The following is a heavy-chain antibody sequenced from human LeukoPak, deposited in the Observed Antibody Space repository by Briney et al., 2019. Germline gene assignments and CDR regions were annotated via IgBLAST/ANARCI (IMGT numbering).Heavy chain of an antibody. CDR1: GFTFSSYA. V-gene: IGHV3-30*04. CDR3: ARDNGGSGYSYGLDY. Sequence: QPGRSLRLSCAASGFTFSSYAMHWVRQAPGKGLEWVAVISYDGSNKYYADSVKGRFTISRDNSKNTLYLQMNSLRAEDTAVYYCARDNGGSGYSYGLDYWGQGTLVTVSS. CDR2: ISYDGSNK. J-gene: IGHJ4*02. D-gene: IGHD5-18*01.